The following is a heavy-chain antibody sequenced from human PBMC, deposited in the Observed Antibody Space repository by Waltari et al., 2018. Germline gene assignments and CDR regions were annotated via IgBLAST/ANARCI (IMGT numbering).Heavy chain of an antibody. CDR3: AKDMLEYYYGSGVDY. D-gene: IGHD3-10*01. J-gene: IGHJ4*02. V-gene: IGHV3-43D*04. CDR1: GFTFSSYA. CDR2: ISWDGGST. Sequence: EVQLVESGGGLVQPGGSLRLSCAASGFTFSSYAMHWVRQAPGKGLEWVSLISWDGGSTYYADSVKGRFTISRDNSKNSLYLQMNSLRAEDTALYYCAKDMLEYYYGSGVDYWGQGTLVTVSS.